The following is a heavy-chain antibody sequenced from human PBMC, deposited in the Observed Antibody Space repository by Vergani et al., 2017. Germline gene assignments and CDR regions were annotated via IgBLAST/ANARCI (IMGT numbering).Heavy chain of an antibody. J-gene: IGHJ4*02. V-gene: IGHV3-53*01. CDR1: GFTVSSNY. CDR3: AREGLEHAQGLDSSLLYGPTDG. Sequence: EVQLVESGGGLIQPGGSLRLSCAASGFTVSSNYMSWVRQAPGKGLEWVSVIYSGGSTYYADSVKGRFTISRDNSKNTLYLQMNSLRAEDTAVYYCAREGLEHAQGLDSSLLYGPTDGWGQGTLVTVSS. CDR2: IYSGGST. D-gene: IGHD3-22*01.